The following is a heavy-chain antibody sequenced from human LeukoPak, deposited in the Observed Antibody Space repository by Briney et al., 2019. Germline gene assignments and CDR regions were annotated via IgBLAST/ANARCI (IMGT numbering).Heavy chain of an antibody. Sequence: GGSLRLSCAASGFIVSSDHMSWIRQAPGKGLEWVSVIYSGGSTDYADPVKGRFSISRDNSKNTLYLQMTSLRAEDTAVYYCARGTYYAHGMDAWGQGTTVTVSS. CDR1: GFIVSSDH. V-gene: IGHV3-53*01. J-gene: IGHJ6*02. D-gene: IGHD2/OR15-2a*01. CDR2: IYSGGST. CDR3: ARGTYYAHGMDA.